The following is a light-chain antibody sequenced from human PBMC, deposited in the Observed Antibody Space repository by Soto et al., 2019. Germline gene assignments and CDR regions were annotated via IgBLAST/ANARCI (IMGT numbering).Light chain of an antibody. V-gene: IGLV1-40*01. CDR2: GNS. Sequence: QSVLTQPPSVSGAPGXXVTISCTXXXXNIGAGYDVHWYQQLPGTAPKLLIYGNSNRPSGVPDRFSGSKSGTSASLAITGLQAEDEADYYCQSYDSSLSGWVFGGGTKLTVL. CDR3: QSYDSSLSGWV. CDR1: XXNIGAGYD. J-gene: IGLJ3*02.